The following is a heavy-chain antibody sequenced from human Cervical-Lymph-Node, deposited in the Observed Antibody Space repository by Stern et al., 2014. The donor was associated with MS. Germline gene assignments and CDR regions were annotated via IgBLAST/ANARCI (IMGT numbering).Heavy chain of an antibody. CDR3: ARTYDSSGYGLDY. J-gene: IGHJ4*02. Sequence: VQLMQSGAAVKKSGESLKISCEASGYTFTAYWIGWVRQMPGKGLEWMGTIYPGDSDSRYSPSFQGRVTISADKSITTAYLQWSSLKASDSAIYYCARTYDSSGYGLDYWGQGTVVTVSS. CDR2: IYPGDSDS. D-gene: IGHD3-22*01. V-gene: IGHV5-51*03. CDR1: GYTFTAYW.